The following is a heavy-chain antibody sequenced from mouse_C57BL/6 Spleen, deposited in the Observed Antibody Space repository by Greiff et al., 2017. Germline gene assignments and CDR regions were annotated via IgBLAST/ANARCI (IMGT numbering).Heavy chain of an antibody. CDR2: IYPGDGDT. V-gene: IGHV1-82*01. D-gene: IGHD1-1*01. CDR1: GYAFSSSW. J-gene: IGHJ2*01. CDR3: ARWGGSTVLFDN. Sequence: QVQLQQSGPELVKPGASVKISCKASGYAFSSSWMNWVKQRPGKGLEWIGRIYPGDGDTNYNGKFKGKATLTADKSSSTAYMQLSSLTSADSAVYCSARWGGSTVLFDNWGQGTTLTVSS.